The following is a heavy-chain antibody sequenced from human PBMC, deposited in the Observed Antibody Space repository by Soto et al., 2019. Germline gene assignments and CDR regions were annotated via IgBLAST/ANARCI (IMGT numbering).Heavy chain of an antibody. CDR1: GFTFSSYA. Sequence: EVQLLESGGGLIRPGGSLRLSCAASGFTFSSYAMTWVRQAPGKGLEWVSVISGSGGDTYYADSVRGRFTISRDNSKNTLFLQMNSLRAEDTAVYYCVSHRTAKTSSSSSADYWGQGTLVTVSS. J-gene: IGHJ4*02. CDR2: ISGSGGDT. CDR3: VSHRTAKTSSSSSADY. D-gene: IGHD6-6*01. V-gene: IGHV3-23*01.